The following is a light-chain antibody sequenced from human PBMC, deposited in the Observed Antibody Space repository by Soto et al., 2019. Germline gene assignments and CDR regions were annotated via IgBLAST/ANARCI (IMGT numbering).Light chain of an antibody. CDR1: QSISSSY. Sequence: EIVLTQSPATLSLSPGKIATLYFSASQSISSSYLAWYQQRPGQAPRLLIYGATNRIIGIPDRFSGSVSGTDFTLTISRLEPEDFVVYYCQLYGVSSPRITFGQGTRLEIK. J-gene: IGKJ5*01. V-gene: IGKV3-20*01. CDR2: GAT. CDR3: QLYGVSSPRIT.